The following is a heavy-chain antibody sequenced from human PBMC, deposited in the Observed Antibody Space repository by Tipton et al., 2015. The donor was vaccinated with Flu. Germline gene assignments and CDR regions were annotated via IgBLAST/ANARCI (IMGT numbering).Heavy chain of an antibody. Sequence: TLSLTCTVSGGSISSGSYYWSWIRQPAGKGLEWIGRIYTSGSTNYNPSLKSRVIISVDTSKNQFSLKLSSVTAADTAVYYCASRLNGDVDYWGQGTLVTVSS. CDR3: ASRLNGDVDY. D-gene: IGHD4-17*01. CDR2: IYTSGST. V-gene: IGHV4-61*02. J-gene: IGHJ4*02. CDR1: GGSISSGSYY.